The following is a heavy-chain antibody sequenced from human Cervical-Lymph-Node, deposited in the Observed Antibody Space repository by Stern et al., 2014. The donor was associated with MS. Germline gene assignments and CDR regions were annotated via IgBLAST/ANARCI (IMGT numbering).Heavy chain of an antibody. Sequence: VQLVQSGAELRKPGSSVKVSCKPSGGLLNSYAFSWVRQAPGQGLQWMGRIIPNIGVPSYAEPFQGRLTTAANNSTPPVFMELSSLTSEATAVYFCAKGEGDYGEADAFDLWGQGTMVSVSS. J-gene: IGHJ3*01. CDR3: AKGEGDYGEADAFDL. V-gene: IGHV1-69*04. CDR2: IIPNIGVP. D-gene: IGHD4-17*01. CDR1: GGLLNSYA.